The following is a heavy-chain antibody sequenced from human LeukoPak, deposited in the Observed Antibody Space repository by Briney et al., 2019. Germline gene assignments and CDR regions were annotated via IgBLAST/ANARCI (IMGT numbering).Heavy chain of an antibody. Sequence: GGSLRLSCAASGFTFSSYGMSWVRQAPGKGLEWVSTLSGSGITTYYADSVKGRFTISRDNSKNTLYLQMNSLRAEDTAVYYCAKGIYSSGWSYFDYWGYGTLVTVYS. J-gene: IGHJ4*01. CDR2: LSGSGITT. D-gene: IGHD6-19*01. CDR1: GFTFSSYG. V-gene: IGHV3-23*01. CDR3: AKGIYSSGWSYFDY.